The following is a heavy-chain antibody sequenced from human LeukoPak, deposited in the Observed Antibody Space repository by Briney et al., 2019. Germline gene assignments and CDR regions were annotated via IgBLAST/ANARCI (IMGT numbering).Heavy chain of an antibody. Sequence: GGSLTLSCAASGLSFNSYAMHWARQAPGKGRGWVAVISFDGSNKDYADSVKGRFTISRDTSKNTLYLQMNSLRAEETAVYYCARALDSSGWNGRDYWGEGTLVTVSS. CDR2: ISFDGSNK. V-gene: IGHV3-30-3*01. D-gene: IGHD6-19*01. CDR3: ARALDSSGWNGRDY. J-gene: IGHJ4*02. CDR1: GLSFNSYA.